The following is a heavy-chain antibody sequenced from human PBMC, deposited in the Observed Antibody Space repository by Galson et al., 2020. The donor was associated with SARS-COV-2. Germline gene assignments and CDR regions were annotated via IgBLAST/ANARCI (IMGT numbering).Heavy chain of an antibody. J-gene: IGHJ4*02. V-gene: IGHV4-59*01. D-gene: IGHD1-26*01. CDR1: GGSFSGYY. Sequence: SETLSLTCAVYGGSFSGYYWSWIRQPPGKGLEWIGYIYYSGSTNYNPSLKSRVTISVDTSKSQFSLKLTSVTAADTAVYYCARDSGNLNIDYWGQGTLVTVSS. CDR3: ARDSGNLNIDY. CDR2: IYYSGST.